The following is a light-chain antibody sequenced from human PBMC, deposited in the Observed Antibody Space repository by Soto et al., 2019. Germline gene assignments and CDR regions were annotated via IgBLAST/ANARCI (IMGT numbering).Light chain of an antibody. CDR3: CSYAGHNTLL. CDR1: TNDVGSYNL. CDR2: EDT. Sequence: QSALTQPASVSGSPGQSITVSCTGGTNDVGSYNLVSWYQQHPGKAPRLILHEDTERPSGVSHRFSGSRSGNTASLTISGLEDEDEAHYYCCSYAGHNTLLFGEGTKLTVL. J-gene: IGLJ2*01. V-gene: IGLV2-23*01.